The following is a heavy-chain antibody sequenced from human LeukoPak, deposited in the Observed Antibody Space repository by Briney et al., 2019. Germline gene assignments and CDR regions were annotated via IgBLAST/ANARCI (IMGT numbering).Heavy chain of an antibody. V-gene: IGHV3-33*01. CDR3: ARLFPVAAPDAFDI. CDR2: IWYDGSNK. D-gene: IGHD6-19*01. J-gene: IGHJ3*02. CDR1: GFTFSSYG. Sequence: GGSLRLSCAASGFTFSSYGMHWVRQAPGKGLEWVAVIWYDGSNKYYADSVKGRFTISRDNSKNTLYLQMNSLRAEDTAVYYRARLFPVAAPDAFDIWGQGTMVTVSS.